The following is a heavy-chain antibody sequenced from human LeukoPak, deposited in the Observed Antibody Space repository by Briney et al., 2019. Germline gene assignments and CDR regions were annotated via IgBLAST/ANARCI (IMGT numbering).Heavy chain of an antibody. J-gene: IGHJ4*02. CDR1: GFTVSSYW. CDR3: ARDFGGHSDF. CDR2: MNVEGSVT. Sequence: PGGSLRLSCAGSGFTVSSYWMHWVRQVPGKGLVWVSRMNVEGSVTSYADFVKGRFTISRDIAKNTLYLQMNTLTAEDTAVYYCARDFGGHSDFWGQGTLVTVSS. V-gene: IGHV3-74*01. D-gene: IGHD4-23*01.